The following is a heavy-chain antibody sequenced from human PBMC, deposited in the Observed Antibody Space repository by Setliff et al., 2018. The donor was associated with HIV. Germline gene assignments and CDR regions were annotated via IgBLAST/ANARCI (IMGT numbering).Heavy chain of an antibody. CDR3: ARDGVGVAGSYWYFEL. J-gene: IGHJ2*01. V-gene: IGHV4-39*07. CDR2: FSYSGNT. Sequence: SETLSLTCTVSGGSISSSSYYWGWIRQPPGKGLEWIGSFSYSGNTYYNPSLKSRVTIAVDASRNLFSLWLRSVTSADTAVYSCARDGVGVAGSYWYFELWGRGTLVTVSS. D-gene: IGHD6-19*01. CDR1: GGSISSSSYY.